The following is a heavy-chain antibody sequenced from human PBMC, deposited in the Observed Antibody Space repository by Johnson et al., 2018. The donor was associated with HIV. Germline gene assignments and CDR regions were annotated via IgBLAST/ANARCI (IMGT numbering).Heavy chain of an antibody. J-gene: IGHJ3*02. D-gene: IGHD3-3*01. V-gene: IGHV3-20*04. CDR3: AREFESPETDFWSGDDAFDI. CDR1: GFTFDDYG. CDR2: INWNGGSI. Sequence: EHLVESGGGVVRPGESLRLSCAASGFTFDDYGMSWVRQGPGKGLEWVSGINWNGGSIGYADSVKGRFTISRDNAKNSLYLQMNSLRAEDTALYYCAREFESPETDFWSGDDAFDIWGQGTMVTVSS.